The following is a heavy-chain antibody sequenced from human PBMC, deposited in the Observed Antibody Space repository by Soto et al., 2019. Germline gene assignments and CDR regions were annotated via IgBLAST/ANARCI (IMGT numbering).Heavy chain of an antibody. CDR2: ITSDGSDT. J-gene: IGHJ4*02. Sequence: EVQLVESGGGLVQPGGSLRLSCAASGFTFSTYWMHWVRQAPGQGLVWVSRITSDGSDTGYADSGRGRFTISRDNAKNTLYLQKNSLSAEDTAVYYCARDLPATGWSYDYWGQGTLVTVSS. V-gene: IGHV3-74*01. CDR3: ARDLPATGWSYDY. CDR1: GFTFSTYW. D-gene: IGHD2-2*01.